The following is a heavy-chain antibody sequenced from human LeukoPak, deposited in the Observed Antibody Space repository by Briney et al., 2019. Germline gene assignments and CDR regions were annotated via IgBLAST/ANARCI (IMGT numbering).Heavy chain of an antibody. V-gene: IGHV3-74*01. D-gene: IGHD3-9*01. CDR2: INNDGNNI. CDR1: GFAFSAYW. CDR3: ARTDWYHNDY. Sequence: GGSLRLSCAASGFAFSAYWTHWVRRAPGRGLVWVSRINNDGNNIIYADSVKGRFTISRDNAKNTLYLQMNSLRAEDTGVYYCARTDWYHNDYWGQGTPVTVSS. J-gene: IGHJ4*02.